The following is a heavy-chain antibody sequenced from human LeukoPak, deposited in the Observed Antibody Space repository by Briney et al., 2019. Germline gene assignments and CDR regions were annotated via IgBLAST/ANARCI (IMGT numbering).Heavy chain of an antibody. V-gene: IGHV3-21*01. J-gene: IGHJ6*04. Sequence: GGSLRLSCAASGFTFSSYAMSWVRQAPGKGLEWVSSISSRSSYIYYADSVKGRFTISRDNAKNSLYLQMNSLRAEDTAVYYCAELGITMIGGVWGKGTTVTISS. CDR1: GFTFSSYA. CDR3: AELGITMIGGV. CDR2: ISSRSSYI. D-gene: IGHD3-10*02.